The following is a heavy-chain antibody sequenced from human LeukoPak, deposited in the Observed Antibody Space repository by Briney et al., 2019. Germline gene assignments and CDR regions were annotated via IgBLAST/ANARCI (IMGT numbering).Heavy chain of an antibody. Sequence: SETLSLTCTVSGGSISSYYWSWIRQPPGKGLEWIGSIYYSGSTYYNPSLKSRVTISVDTSKNQFSLKLSSVTAADTAVYYCARLKLGIGDYWGQGTLVTVSS. CDR3: ARLKLGIGDY. D-gene: IGHD7-27*01. CDR1: GGSISSYY. J-gene: IGHJ4*02. V-gene: IGHV4-59*12. CDR2: IYYSGST.